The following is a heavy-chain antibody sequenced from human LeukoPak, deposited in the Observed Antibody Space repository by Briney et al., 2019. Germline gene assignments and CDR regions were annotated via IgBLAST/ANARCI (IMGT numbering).Heavy chain of an antibody. CDR3: ARGADSGYSSDN. CDR1: GFTFSTFA. J-gene: IGHJ4*02. CDR2: ISSSSSYI. V-gene: IGHV3-21*01. D-gene: IGHD3-9*01. Sequence: GGSLRLSCAASGFTFSTFAMIWVRQPPGKGLEWVSSISSSSSYIYYADSVKGRFTISRDNAKNTLYLQMNSLRAEDTAVYYCARGADSGYSSDNWGQGTLVSVSS.